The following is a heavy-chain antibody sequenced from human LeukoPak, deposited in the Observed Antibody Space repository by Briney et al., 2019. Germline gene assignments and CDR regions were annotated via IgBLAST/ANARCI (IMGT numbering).Heavy chain of an antibody. CDR2: ISGSGGST. CDR1: GFTFSSYS. D-gene: IGHD6-19*01. V-gene: IGHV3-23*01. J-gene: IGHJ4*02. Sequence: GGSLRLSCAASGFTFSSYSMNWVRQAPGKGLEWVSAISGSGGSTYYADSVKGRFTISRDNSKNTLYLQMNSLRAEDTAVYYCAKALKQWLDNFDYWGQGTLVTVSS. CDR3: AKALKQWLDNFDY.